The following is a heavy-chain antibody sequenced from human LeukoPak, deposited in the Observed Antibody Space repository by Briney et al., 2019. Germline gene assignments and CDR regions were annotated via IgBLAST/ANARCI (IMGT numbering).Heavy chain of an antibody. V-gene: IGHV1-2*02. Sequence: ASVKVSCKASVYTFTRYYMHWVRQAPGQGLECMGWINPNSGGTNYAQKFQGRVTMTRDTSISTAYMELSRLRSDDTAVYYCARGTYDSSGYYYGRVFDYWGQGTLVTVSS. CDR3: ARGTYDSSGYYYGRVFDY. J-gene: IGHJ4*02. D-gene: IGHD3-22*01. CDR1: VYTFTRYY. CDR2: INPNSGGT.